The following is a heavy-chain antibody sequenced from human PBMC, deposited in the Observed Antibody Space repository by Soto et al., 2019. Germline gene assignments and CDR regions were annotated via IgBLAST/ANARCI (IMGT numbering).Heavy chain of an antibody. CDR1: GGTFSSYA. J-gene: IGHJ6*02. D-gene: IGHD2-15*01. V-gene: IGHV1-69*13. Sequence: SVNVSCKASGGTFSSYAISWVRQAPGQGLEWMGGIIPIFGTANYAQKFQGRVTITADESTSTGYMELSSLRSEDTAVYYCARVRGDVVVVAASFTYGMDVWGQGTTVTVSS. CDR3: ARVRGDVVVVAASFTYGMDV. CDR2: IIPIFGTA.